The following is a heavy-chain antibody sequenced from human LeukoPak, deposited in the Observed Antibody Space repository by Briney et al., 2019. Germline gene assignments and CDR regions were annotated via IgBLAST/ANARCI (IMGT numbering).Heavy chain of an antibody. CDR3: ARECWSGSYLASTNWFDP. J-gene: IGHJ5*02. D-gene: IGHD3-3*01. V-gene: IGHV1-18*01. CDR1: GYTFTSCG. CDR2: ISAYNGNT. Sequence: ASVKVSCKASGYTFTSCGISWVRQAPGQGLEWMGWISAYNGNTNYAQKPQGRGTMTTDTSTRTAYMELRSLRSDDTAVYYCARECWSGSYLASTNWFDPWGQGTLVTVSS.